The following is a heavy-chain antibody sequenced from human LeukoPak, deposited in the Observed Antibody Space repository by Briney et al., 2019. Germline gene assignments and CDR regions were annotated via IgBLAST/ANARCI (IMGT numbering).Heavy chain of an antibody. V-gene: IGHV3-48*04. Sequence: QPGGSLRLSCAASGFTFSRYSMNWVRQAPGKGLEWVSYISDSSRTTYYADSVKGRFAISRDNAKNSLYLQMNSLRAEDTAVYYCAKGILGWFGEYDAFDIWGQGTMVTVSS. CDR3: AKGILGWFGEYDAFDI. D-gene: IGHD3-10*01. J-gene: IGHJ3*02. CDR1: GFTFSRYS. CDR2: ISDSSRTT.